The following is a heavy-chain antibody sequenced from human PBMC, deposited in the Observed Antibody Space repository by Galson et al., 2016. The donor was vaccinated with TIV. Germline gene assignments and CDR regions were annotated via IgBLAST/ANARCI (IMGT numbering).Heavy chain of an antibody. CDR3: ASPHGGSYDLDY. D-gene: IGHD3/OR15-3a*01. V-gene: IGHV1-46*03. CDR2: IDPSNGGT. J-gene: IGHJ4*02. CDR1: GYTFTRYY. Sequence: SVKVSCKASGYTFTRYYIHWVRQAAGQGLEWMGIIDPSNGGTTYAQKFQGRLTLARDTSTSTVYFELSSLTSEDTALYYCASPHGGSYDLDYWGQGTLVTVSS.